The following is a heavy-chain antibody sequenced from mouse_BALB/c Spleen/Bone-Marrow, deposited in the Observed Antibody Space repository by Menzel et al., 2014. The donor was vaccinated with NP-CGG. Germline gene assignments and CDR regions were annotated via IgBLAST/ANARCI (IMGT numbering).Heavy chain of an antibody. J-gene: IGHJ4*01. CDR2: ISSGGST. D-gene: IGHD1-2*01. CDR3: ASPLYYGLHYYAMDY. Sequence: DVKLVESGGGLVKPGGSLKLSCAASGFTFSSNAMSWVRQTPEKGLEWVASISSGGSTYNPDSVKGRFTIFRDNARNILYLQMSSLRSEDTAMYYCASPLYYGLHYYAMDYWGQGTSVTVSS. V-gene: IGHV5-6-5*01. CDR1: GFTFSSNA.